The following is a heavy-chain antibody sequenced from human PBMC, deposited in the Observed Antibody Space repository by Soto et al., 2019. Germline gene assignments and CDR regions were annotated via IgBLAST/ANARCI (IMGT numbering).Heavy chain of an antibody. CDR3: ARAPRRLLGYCSGGSCYGFGY. V-gene: IGHV4-34*01. J-gene: IGHJ4*02. CDR2: INHSGST. D-gene: IGHD2-15*01. Sequence: SETLSLTCAFYGGSFIGYYWSWIRQPPGKGLEWIGEINHSGSTNYNPSLKSRVTISVDTSKNQFSLKLSSVTAADTAVYYCARAPRRLLGYCSGGSCYGFGYWGQGTLVTVSS. CDR1: GGSFIGYY.